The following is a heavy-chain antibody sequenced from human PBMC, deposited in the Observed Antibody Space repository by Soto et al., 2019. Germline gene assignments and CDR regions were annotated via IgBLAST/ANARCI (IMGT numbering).Heavy chain of an antibody. CDR3: ARDPPATRHGMDV. Sequence: PGGSLRLSCATSGFPFSDYYMSWVRQAPGKGLEWVSVIYSGGSTYYADSVRGRFTISRDNSKNTLYLQMKSLRAEDTAVYYCARDPPATRHGMDVWGQGTTVTVSS. CDR2: IYSGGST. CDR1: GFPFSDYY. V-gene: IGHV3-53*01. J-gene: IGHJ6*02.